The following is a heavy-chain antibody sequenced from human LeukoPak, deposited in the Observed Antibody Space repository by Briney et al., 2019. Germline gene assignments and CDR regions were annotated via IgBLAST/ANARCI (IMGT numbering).Heavy chain of an antibody. D-gene: IGHD4-17*01. Sequence: GGSLRLSCAASGFTFSDYCMNWIRQAPGKGLEWVSYISSSGRIIYYADSVKGRFTISRDNAKNLLYLQMNSLRAEDTAVYYCARVGSTVTNFNGWFDPWGQGTLVTVSS. V-gene: IGHV3-11*04. CDR3: ARVGSTVTNFNGWFDP. CDR2: ISSSGRII. J-gene: IGHJ5*02. CDR1: GFTFSDYC.